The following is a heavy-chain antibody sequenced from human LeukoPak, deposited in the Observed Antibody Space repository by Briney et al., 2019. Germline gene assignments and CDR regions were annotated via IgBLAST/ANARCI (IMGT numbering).Heavy chain of an antibody. CDR3: ARVSPWSSSWYYFDC. V-gene: IGHV4-59*01. D-gene: IGHD6-13*01. CDR2: IYYSGST. J-gene: IGHJ4*02. Sequence: SETLSLTCTVSVGSISSYYWSWIRQPPGKGLEWIGYIYYSGSTNYNPSLKSRVTISVDTSKNQFSLKLSSVTAADTAVYYCARVSPWSSSWYYFDCWGQGTLVTVSS. CDR1: VGSISSYY.